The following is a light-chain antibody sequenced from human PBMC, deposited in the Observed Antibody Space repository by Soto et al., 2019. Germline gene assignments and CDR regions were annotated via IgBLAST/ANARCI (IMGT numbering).Light chain of an antibody. CDR1: QSLVHRDGNTY. V-gene: IGKV2-30*02. CDR3: MQASYSPFT. CDR2: SVS. J-gene: IGKJ2*01. Sequence: DVVMTQSPLSLPVTLGQPASISCRSSQSLVHRDGNTYLNWFHQRPGQAPRRLFYSVSKRDSGVPDIFSGSGSGTDFTLTINSVEAEDVGIYYCMQASYSPFTFGQGTDLEIK.